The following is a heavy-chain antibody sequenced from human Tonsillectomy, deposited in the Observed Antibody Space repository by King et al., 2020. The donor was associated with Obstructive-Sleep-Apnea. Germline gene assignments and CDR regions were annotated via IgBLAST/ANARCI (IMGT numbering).Heavy chain of an antibody. D-gene: IGHD2-2*01. CDR3: AKESAVPAALDY. V-gene: IGHV3-9*01. J-gene: IGHJ4*02. Sequence: VQLVESGGGLVQSGRSLRLSCAASGFIFDDYVMHWVRQAPGKVLEWVSGISWNSGSIDYADSVKGRFTISRDNAENSLYLQMNSLRAEDTAFYYCAKESAVPAALDYWGQGILVIVSS. CDR2: ISWNSGSI. CDR1: GFIFDDYV.